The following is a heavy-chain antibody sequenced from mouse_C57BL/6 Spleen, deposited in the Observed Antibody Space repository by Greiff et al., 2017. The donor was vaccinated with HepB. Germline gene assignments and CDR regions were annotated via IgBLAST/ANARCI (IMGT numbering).Heavy chain of an antibody. Sequence: QVQLQQSGAELVRPGASVTLSCKASGYTFTDYEMHWVKQTPVQGLEWIGAIDPETGGTAYNQKFKGKAILTADKSSSTAYMELRSLTSEDSAVYYCTRRDYGSSYDYWGQGTTLTVSS. D-gene: IGHD1-1*01. CDR1: GYTFTDYE. CDR3: TRRDYGSSYDY. CDR2: IDPETGGT. J-gene: IGHJ2*01. V-gene: IGHV1-15*01.